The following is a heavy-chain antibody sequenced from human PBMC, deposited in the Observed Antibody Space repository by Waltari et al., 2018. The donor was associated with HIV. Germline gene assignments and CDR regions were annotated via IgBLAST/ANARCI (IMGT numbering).Heavy chain of an antibody. CDR3: ASARETMGVDFDF. V-gene: IGHV1-69*08. CDR1: GGSFTSYS. D-gene: IGHD3-10*01. J-gene: IGHJ4*02. CDR2: VIPMSGTA. Sequence: QVQLVQSGAEVRTPGSSVKVSCKASGGSFTSYSIHWVRQAPGQGLEWMGRVIPMSGTAMKAQKFQARVTISADKSTTTAHMELTSLRTEDTAVYYCASARETMGVDFDFWGQGTLVTVSS.